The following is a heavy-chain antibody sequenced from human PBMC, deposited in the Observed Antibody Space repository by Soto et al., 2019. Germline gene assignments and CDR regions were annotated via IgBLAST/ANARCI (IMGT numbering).Heavy chain of an antibody. J-gene: IGHJ3*02. CDR2: ISSSSSYI. CDR3: ARDYDFWSGYTFRLSRPGVFDI. D-gene: IGHD3-3*01. V-gene: IGHV3-21*01. Sequence: GGSLRLSCAASGFTFSSYSMNWVRQAPGKGLEWVSSISSSSSYIYYADSVKGRFTISRDNAKNSLYLQMNSLRAEDTAVYYCARDYDFWSGYTFRLSRPGVFDIWGQGTMVTVSS. CDR1: GFTFSSYS.